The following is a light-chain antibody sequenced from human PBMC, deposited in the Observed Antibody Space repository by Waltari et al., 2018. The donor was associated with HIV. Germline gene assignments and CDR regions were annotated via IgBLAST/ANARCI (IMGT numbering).Light chain of an antibody. J-gene: IGLJ2*01. Sequence: QSVLPQPPSASGPPGQRVTISCSGSSSNVGSTYVHWYQQLPGTSPKLLIYRNNRRPSGVPDRFSGSKSGTSASLAISGLRSEDEADYYCAVWDDTLSGHLVFGGGTKLTVL. CDR2: RNN. CDR1: SSNVGSTY. V-gene: IGLV1-47*01. CDR3: AVWDDTLSGHLV.